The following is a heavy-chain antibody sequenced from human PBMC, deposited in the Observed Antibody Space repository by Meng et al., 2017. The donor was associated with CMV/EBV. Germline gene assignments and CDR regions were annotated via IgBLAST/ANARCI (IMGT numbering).Heavy chain of an antibody. V-gene: IGHV1-8*02. CDR3: ARVLRGYSYGFDY. CDR1: GYTFTGYY. CDR2: MNPNSGNT. D-gene: IGHD5-18*01. Sequence: ASVKVSCKASGYTFTGYYMHWVRQATGQGLEWMGWMNPNSGNTGYAQKFQGRVTMTRNTSISTAYMELSSLRSEDTAVYYCARVLRGYSYGFDYWGQGTLVTVSS. J-gene: IGHJ4*02.